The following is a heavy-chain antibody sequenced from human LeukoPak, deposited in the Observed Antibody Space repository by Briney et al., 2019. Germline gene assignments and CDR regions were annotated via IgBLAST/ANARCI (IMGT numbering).Heavy chain of an antibody. J-gene: IGHJ3*02. V-gene: IGHV4-31*03. D-gene: IGHD4-17*01. CDR2: IYYSGST. CDR1: GGSISSGGYY. CDR3: ARDTLPGMTTVTRSDAFDI. Sequence: SSETLSLTCTVSGGSISSGGYYWSWIRQHPGKGLEWIGYIYYSGSTCYNPSLKSRVTISVDTSKNQFSLKLSSVTAADTAVYYCARDTLPGMTTVTRSDAFDIWGQGTMVTVSS.